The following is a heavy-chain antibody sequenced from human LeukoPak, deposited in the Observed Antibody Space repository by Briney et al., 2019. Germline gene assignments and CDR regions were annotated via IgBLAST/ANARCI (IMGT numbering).Heavy chain of an antibody. D-gene: IGHD2-2*01. CDR2: IYYSGST. CDR1: GGSISSSSYY. V-gene: IGHV4-39*01. Sequence: KTSEILSLTCTVSGGSISSSSYYWGWIRQPPGKGLEWIGSIYYSGSTYYNPPLKSRVTISVDTSKNQFSLKLSSVTAADTAVYYCRAYCSSTSCYGSLFDYWGQGTLVTVSS. J-gene: IGHJ4*02. CDR3: RAYCSSTSCYGSLFDY.